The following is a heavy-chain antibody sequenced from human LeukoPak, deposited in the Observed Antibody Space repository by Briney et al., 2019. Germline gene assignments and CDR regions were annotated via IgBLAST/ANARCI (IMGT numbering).Heavy chain of an antibody. D-gene: IGHD3-10*01. Sequence: ASVKVSCKASGYTFIGYYMHWVRQATGQGLEWMGWMNPNSGNTGYAQKFPGRVTMTRNTSISTAYMELSSLRSEDTAVYYCARVLPQKRLWGSGSYNSRRAFDIWGQGTMVTVSS. V-gene: IGHV1-8*02. CDR3: ARVLPQKRLWGSGSYNSRRAFDI. J-gene: IGHJ3*02. CDR2: MNPNSGNT. CDR1: GYTFIGYY.